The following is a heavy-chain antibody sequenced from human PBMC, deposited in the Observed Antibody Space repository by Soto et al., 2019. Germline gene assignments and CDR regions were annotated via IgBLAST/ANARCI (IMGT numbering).Heavy chain of an antibody. CDR3: ARGGYETDAFDI. V-gene: IGHV3-30-3*01. CDR2: ISYDGSNK. J-gene: IGHJ3*02. D-gene: IGHD2-2*01. Sequence: QVQLVESGGGVVQPGRSLRLSCAASGFTFSSYAMHWVRQAPGKGLEWVAVISYDGSNKYYADSVKGRFTISRDNSKNTLDLQMNSLRAEDTAVYYCARGGYETDAFDIWGQGTMVTVSS. CDR1: GFTFSSYA.